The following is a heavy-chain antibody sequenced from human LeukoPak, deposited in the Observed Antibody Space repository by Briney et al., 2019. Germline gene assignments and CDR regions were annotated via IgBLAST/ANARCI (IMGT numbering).Heavy chain of an antibody. CDR1: GFTFSSYA. CDR3: ARGNYYGSGSYQPPFDY. D-gene: IGHD3-10*01. V-gene: IGHV3-30*04. Sequence: GGSLRLCCAASGFTFSSYAMHWDRQAPGKGLEWVAVISYDGSNKYYADSVKGRFTISRDNSKNTLYLQMNSLRAEDTAVYYCARGNYYGSGSYQPPFDYWGQGTLVTVSS. J-gene: IGHJ4*02. CDR2: ISYDGSNK.